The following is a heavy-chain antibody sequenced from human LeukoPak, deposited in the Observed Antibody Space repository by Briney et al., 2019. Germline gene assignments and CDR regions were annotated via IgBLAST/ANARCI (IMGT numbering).Heavy chain of an antibody. Sequence: PGGSLRLSXAASGFTFSTYEMTWVRQAPGKGLEWVSYMSHSGDAINYADSVKGRFTISRDNAKRSLFLQMNSLRAEDTAVYYCASTLWFRVNYWGQGTLVTVSS. D-gene: IGHD3-10*01. CDR3: ASTLWFRVNY. CDR1: GFTFSTYE. V-gene: IGHV3-48*03. CDR2: MSHSGDAI. J-gene: IGHJ4*02.